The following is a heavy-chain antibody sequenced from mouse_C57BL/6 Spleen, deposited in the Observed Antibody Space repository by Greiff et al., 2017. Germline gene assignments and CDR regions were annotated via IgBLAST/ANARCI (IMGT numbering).Heavy chain of an antibody. V-gene: IGHV1-18*01. CDR2: INPNNGGT. CDR1: GYTFTDYN. D-gene: IGHD2-1*01. Sequence: VQLQQSGPELVKPGASVKIPCKASGYTFTDYNMDWVKQSHGKSLEWIGDINPNNGGTIYNQKFKGKSTLTVDKSSSTAYMQISSLTSEDSAVYYCARDGNYPYYFDYWGQGTTLTVSS. J-gene: IGHJ2*01. CDR3: ARDGNYPYYFDY.